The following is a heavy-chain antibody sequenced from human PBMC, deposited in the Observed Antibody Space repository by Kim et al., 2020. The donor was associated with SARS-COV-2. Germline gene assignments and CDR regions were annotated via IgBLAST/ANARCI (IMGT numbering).Heavy chain of an antibody. Sequence: SETLSLTCTVSGGSISSSSYYWGWIRQPPGKGLEWIGSIYYSGSTYYNPSLKSRVTISVDTSKNQFSLKLSSVTAADTAVYYCARPRGYSGYDPGWFDPWGQGTLVTVSS. CDR3: ARPRGYSGYDPGWFDP. V-gene: IGHV4-39*01. J-gene: IGHJ5*02. D-gene: IGHD5-12*01. CDR2: IYYSGST. CDR1: GGSISSSSYY.